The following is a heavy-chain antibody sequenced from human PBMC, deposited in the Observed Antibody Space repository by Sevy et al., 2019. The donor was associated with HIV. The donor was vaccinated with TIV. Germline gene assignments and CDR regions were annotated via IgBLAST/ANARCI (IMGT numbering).Heavy chain of an antibody. J-gene: IGHJ4*02. D-gene: IGHD3-10*01. CDR1: GYTFTGYY. V-gene: IGHV1-2*02. CDR3: SRSVYGSGTYLNDY. CDR2: INPNGGGT. Sequence: ASVKVSCKASGYTFTGYYIHWVRQAPGQGLEWMGWINPNGGGTNYARKFQGRVTMTGETSISTAYMDLTRLRSDDTAVYYCSRSVYGSGTYLNDYWGQGTLVTVSS.